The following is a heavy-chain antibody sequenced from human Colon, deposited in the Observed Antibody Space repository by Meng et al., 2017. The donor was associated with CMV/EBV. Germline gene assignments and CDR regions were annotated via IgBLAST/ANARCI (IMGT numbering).Heavy chain of an antibody. V-gene: IGHV1-8*03. D-gene: IGHD6-13*01. CDR1: GYTFTSYD. CDR2: MNPNSGNT. Sequence: ASVKVSCKASGYTFTSYDINWVRQATGQGLEWMGWMNPNSGNTGYAQKFQGRVTITRNTSISTAYMELSSLRSEDTAVYYCARVLTAAAGGYYYYYGMDVWGQGTTVTV. J-gene: IGHJ6*02. CDR3: ARVLTAAAGGYYYYYGMDV.